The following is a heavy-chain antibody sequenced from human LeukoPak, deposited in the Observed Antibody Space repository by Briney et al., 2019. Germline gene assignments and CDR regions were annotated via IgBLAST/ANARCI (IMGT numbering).Heavy chain of an antibody. CDR1: GFTFSNYG. CDR3: AKDLNSTYNYDSSGYEDAFDI. CDR2: ISYDGNDE. V-gene: IGHV3-30*18. Sequence: GGSLRLSCVASGFTFSNYGMHWVRQDPGKRLEWVTTISYDGNDEYYADSVKGRLTISRDNSKNTLYLEMSSLRIEDTAVYYCAKDLNSTYNYDSSGYEDAFDIWGQGTMVNVSS. J-gene: IGHJ3*02. D-gene: IGHD3-22*01.